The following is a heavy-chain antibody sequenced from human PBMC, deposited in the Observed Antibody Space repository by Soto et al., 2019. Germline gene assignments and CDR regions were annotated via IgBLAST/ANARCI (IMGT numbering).Heavy chain of an antibody. D-gene: IGHD6-19*01. V-gene: IGHV1-3*01. CDR2: INAGNGNT. CDR3: ARAMAVAASVS. Sequence: ASEKVYCRASGSTCTSYAMHWVRQAPGQRLEWMGWINAGNGNTKYSQKFQGRVTITRDTSASTAYMELSSLRSEDTAVYYCARAMAVAASVSWEPEKMV. CDR1: GSTCTSYA. J-gene: IGHJ3*02.